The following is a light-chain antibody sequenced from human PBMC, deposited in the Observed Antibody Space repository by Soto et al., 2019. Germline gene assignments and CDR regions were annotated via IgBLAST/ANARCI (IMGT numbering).Light chain of an antibody. Sequence: QSVLTQPASVSGSPGQSITISCTGTSSDVGGYIVSWYQQHPGKAPRLIIYEVSSRPSGVSYRFSGSKSGNTASLTISGLQAEDEADYYCSSYTLRNTLVLFGGGPQLTVL. CDR1: SSDVGGYI. CDR2: EVS. J-gene: IGLJ3*02. V-gene: IGLV2-14*01. CDR3: SSYTLRNTLVL.